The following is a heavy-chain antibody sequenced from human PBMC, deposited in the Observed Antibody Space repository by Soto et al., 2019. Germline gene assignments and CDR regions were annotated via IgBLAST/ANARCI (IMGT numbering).Heavy chain of an antibody. J-gene: IGHJ5*02. CDR2: IFLNDAK. Sequence: VSGPTLVNPTETLTLTCTVSGLSLSATTTGVSWIRQPPGKALEWLAHIFLNDAKYYSASLKSRVTISKDTSKSQVVLTMTNMDPVDTATYYCARTLFCSATSCADYFDPWGQGTLVTV. CDR3: ARTLFCSATSCADYFDP. V-gene: IGHV2-26*02. CDR1: GLSLSATTTG. D-gene: IGHD2-2*01.